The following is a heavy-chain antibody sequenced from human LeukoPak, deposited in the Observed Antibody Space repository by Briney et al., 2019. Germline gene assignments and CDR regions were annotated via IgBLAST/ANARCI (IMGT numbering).Heavy chain of an antibody. CDR1: GFTFSSYG. D-gene: IGHD1-20*01. CDR2: ISGSGGST. Sequence: GGSLRLSCAASGFTFSSYGMGWVRQAPGKGLEWVSAISGSGGSTYYADSVKGRFTISGDNSKNTLSLQMSSLRVEDTAVYYCAKDRGEITGRFFDYWGQGSLVTVSS. CDR3: AKDRGEITGRFFDY. V-gene: IGHV3-23*01. J-gene: IGHJ4*02.